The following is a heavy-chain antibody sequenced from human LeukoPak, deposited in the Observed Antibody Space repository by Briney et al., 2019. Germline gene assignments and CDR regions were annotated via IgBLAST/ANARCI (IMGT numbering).Heavy chain of an antibody. CDR2: LNSDGSST. CDR1: GFTFSNYW. D-gene: IGHD3-22*01. Sequence: GGSLRLSCAASGFTFSNYWMHWVRQAPGKGLVWVSRLNSDGSSTNYADSVKGRFTISRDNAKNTLYLQMNSLRDEDTAVYYCANDYYDSSGYLHPVDYWGQGTLVTVSS. CDR3: ANDYYDSSGYLHPVDY. V-gene: IGHV3-74*01. J-gene: IGHJ4*02.